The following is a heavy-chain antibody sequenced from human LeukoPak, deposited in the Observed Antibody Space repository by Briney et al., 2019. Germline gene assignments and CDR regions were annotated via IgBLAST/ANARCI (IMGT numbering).Heavy chain of an antibody. Sequence: SETLSLTCTVSGGSISSSSYYWGWIRQPPGKGLEWIGSIYYSGSTYHNPSLKSRVTISVDTSKNQFSLKLSSVTAADTAVYYCARRFSVGSFDYWGQGTLVTVSS. CDR1: GGSISSSSYY. J-gene: IGHJ4*02. V-gene: IGHV4-39*01. CDR2: IYYSGST. D-gene: IGHD3-10*01. CDR3: ARRFSVGSFDY.